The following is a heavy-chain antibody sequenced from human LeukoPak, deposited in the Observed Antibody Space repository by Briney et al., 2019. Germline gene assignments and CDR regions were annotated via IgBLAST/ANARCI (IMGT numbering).Heavy chain of an antibody. J-gene: IGHJ4*02. Sequence: GGSLRLSCVASGFTFSGYHINWVRQAPGKGLEWVSSISSSSTHIYYADSVKGRFTISRDDAKNSLYLQMNSLRAEDTALYYCARGLCGGDCYDYWGQGTLVTVSS. CDR3: ARGLCGGDCYDY. V-gene: IGHV3-21*01. CDR1: GFTFSGYH. CDR2: ISSSSTHI. D-gene: IGHD2-21*01.